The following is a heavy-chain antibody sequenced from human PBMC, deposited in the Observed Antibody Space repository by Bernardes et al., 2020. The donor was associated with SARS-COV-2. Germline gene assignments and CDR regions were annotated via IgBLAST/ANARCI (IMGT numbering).Heavy chain of an antibody. J-gene: IGHJ6*02. CDR1: GFTVSSNY. D-gene: IGHD1-26*01. Sequence: GGSLRLSCAGSGFTVSSNYMCWVRQAPGKGLEWVSVIYGGGSTYYADSVKGRFTVSRDSSKNTLYLQMHGLRADDTAVYYCARDVGSGSIYGLDVWGQGTTVTVSS. CDR3: ARDVGSGSIYGLDV. V-gene: IGHV3-53*01. CDR2: IYGGGST.